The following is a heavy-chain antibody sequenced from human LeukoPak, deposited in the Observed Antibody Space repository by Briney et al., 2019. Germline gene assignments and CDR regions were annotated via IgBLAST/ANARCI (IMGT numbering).Heavy chain of an antibody. V-gene: IGHV3-23*01. CDR2: ISGSGGST. CDR1: GFTFSGYG. Sequence: PGGSLRLSCAASGFTFSGYGMSWVRQAPGKGLKWVSAISGSGGSTYYADSVKGRITISRDNSKNTLYLQMNSLRAEDTAVYYCAKLDDYYDSSGYPDYWGQGTLVTVSS. J-gene: IGHJ4*02. CDR3: AKLDDYYDSSGYPDY. D-gene: IGHD3-22*01.